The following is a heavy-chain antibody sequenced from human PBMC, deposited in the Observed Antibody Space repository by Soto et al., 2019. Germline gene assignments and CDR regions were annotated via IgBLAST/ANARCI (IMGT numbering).Heavy chain of an antibody. D-gene: IGHD3-3*01. CDR3: AKDRRSSITIFGVVIMEYYGMDV. CDR2: ISYDGSNK. Sequence: GGSLRICCAASGFTFSSYGMHRVRQAPGKGLEWVAVISYDGSNKYYADSVKGRFTISRDNSKNTLYLQMNSLRAEDTAVYYCAKDRRSSITIFGVVIMEYYGMDVWGQGTTVTVSS. J-gene: IGHJ6*02. V-gene: IGHV3-30*18. CDR1: GFTFSSYG.